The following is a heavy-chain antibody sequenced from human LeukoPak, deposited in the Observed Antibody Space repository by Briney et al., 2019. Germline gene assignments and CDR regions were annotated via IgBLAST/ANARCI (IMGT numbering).Heavy chain of an antibody. CDR3: ARDTAGPQDSDSGP. D-gene: IGHD3-10*01. V-gene: IGHV3-21*01. CDR1: GFTFSSYS. J-gene: IGHJ5*02. CDR2: ISSSSSYI. Sequence: GGSLRLSCAASGFTFSSYSMNWVRQAPGKGLEWVSSISSSSSYIYYADSVKGRFTISRDNAKNSLYLKMNSLRAEDTAVYYCARDTAGPQDSDSGPWGQGTLVTVSS.